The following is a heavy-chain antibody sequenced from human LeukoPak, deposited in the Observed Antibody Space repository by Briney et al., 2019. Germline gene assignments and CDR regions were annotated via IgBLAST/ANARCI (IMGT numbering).Heavy chain of an antibody. J-gene: IGHJ3*02. V-gene: IGHV4-59*12. CDR3: ARADYYTTRDAFDI. CDR2: IYYSGST. Sequence: SETLSLTCTVSGGSISSYYWSWIRQPPGKGLEWIGYIYYSGSTNYNPSLKSRVTISVDRSKNQFSLKLSSVTAADTAVYYCARADYYTTRDAFDIWGQGTMVTVSS. D-gene: IGHD1-26*01. CDR1: GGSISSYY.